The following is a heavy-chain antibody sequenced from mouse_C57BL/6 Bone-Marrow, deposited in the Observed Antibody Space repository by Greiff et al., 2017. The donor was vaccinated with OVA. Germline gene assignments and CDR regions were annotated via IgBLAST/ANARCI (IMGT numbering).Heavy chain of an antibody. Sequence: EVKLMESGPVLVKPGASVKMSCKASGYTFTDYYMNWVKQSHGKSLEWIGVINPYNGGTSYNQKFKGKATLTVDKSSSTAYMELNSLTSEDSAVYYCARGDGNYDAMDYWGQGTSVTVSS. CDR1: GYTFTDYY. J-gene: IGHJ4*01. CDR3: ARGDGNYDAMDY. V-gene: IGHV1-19*01. D-gene: IGHD2-1*01. CDR2: INPYNGGT.